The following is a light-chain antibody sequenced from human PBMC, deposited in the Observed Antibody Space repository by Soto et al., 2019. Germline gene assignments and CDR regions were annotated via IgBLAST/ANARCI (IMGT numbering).Light chain of an antibody. CDR1: SGHSTYA. CDR2: LKSDGSH. V-gene: IGLV4-69*01. CDR3: QTWGTGVI. J-gene: IGLJ2*01. Sequence: QSVLTQSPSASASLGASAKLTCTLSSGHSTYAIAWHQQQPEKGPRYLMKLKSDGSHTKGDGIPDRFSGSSSGAERYLTISSLQSEDEADYYCQTWGTGVIFGGGTKLTVL.